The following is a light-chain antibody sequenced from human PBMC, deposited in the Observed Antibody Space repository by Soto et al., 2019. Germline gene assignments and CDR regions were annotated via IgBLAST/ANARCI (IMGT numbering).Light chain of an antibody. CDR1: QSLVYSDGNTY. CDR2: QVS. J-gene: IGKJ2*01. Sequence: DVVMTQSPLSLPVTLGQPASISCRSSQSLVYSDGNTYLNWFQQRPGQSPRRLIYQVSNRDSGVPDRFSGSGSGTDFTLKISRVEAEDVGGYYCMQGTLWPRTFGQGTKLEIK. CDR3: MQGTLWPRT. V-gene: IGKV2-30*01.